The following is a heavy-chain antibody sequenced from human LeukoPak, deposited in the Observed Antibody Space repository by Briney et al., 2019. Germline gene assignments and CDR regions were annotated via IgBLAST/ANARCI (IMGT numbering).Heavy chain of an antibody. CDR1: GGSISSYY. Sequence: PSETLSLTCSVSGGSISSYYWSWILQPPGKGLEWIGYIYYSGSTSYNPSLKSRVTISVDTSKKQFSLKLSSVTAADTAFYYCARYIVSYPHDAFDIWGQGTMVTVSS. J-gene: IGHJ3*02. V-gene: IGHV4-59*01. CDR2: IYYSGST. D-gene: IGHD1-26*01. CDR3: ARYIVSYPHDAFDI.